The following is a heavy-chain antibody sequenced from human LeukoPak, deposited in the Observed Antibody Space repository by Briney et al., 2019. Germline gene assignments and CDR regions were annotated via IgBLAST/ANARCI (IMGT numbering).Heavy chain of an antibody. CDR2: IYWDDDK. Sequence: KESGPPLVKPTRPLTLTCTFSGFSLSISGVGVGWIRQPPGKALEWLALIYWDDDKRYSPSLKSRLTITKDTSKNQVVLTMTNMDPVDTATYYCAHRRSGYDYTGFDYWGQGTLVTVSS. D-gene: IGHD5-12*01. V-gene: IGHV2-5*02. CDR3: AHRRSGYDYTGFDY. J-gene: IGHJ4*02. CDR1: GFSLSISGVG.